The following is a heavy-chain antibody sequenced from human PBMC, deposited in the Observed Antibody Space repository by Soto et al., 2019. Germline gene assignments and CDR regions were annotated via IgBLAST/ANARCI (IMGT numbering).Heavy chain of an antibody. CDR2: LSGSADST. Sequence: GGSLRLSCAASGFTFSNYAMSWVRRAPGKGLEWISTLSGSADSTYYADSAKGRFTISRDNSKNTLYLQMDGLRVEDTAVYYCSNNYGGNSFDYWGQGTLVTVSS. D-gene: IGHD4-17*01. CDR3: SNNYGGNSFDY. J-gene: IGHJ4*02. V-gene: IGHV3-23*01. CDR1: GFTFSNYA.